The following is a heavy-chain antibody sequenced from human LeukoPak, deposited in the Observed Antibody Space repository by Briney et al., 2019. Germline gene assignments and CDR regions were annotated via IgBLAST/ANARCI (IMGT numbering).Heavy chain of an antibody. J-gene: IGHJ4*02. CDR3: TREVGYYDSSGYYYGDC. Sequence: GGSLRLSCTASGFIFGDYAMNWVRQAPGKGLEWVGLIRSKAYGGTTEYAASVKGRFTISRDDSNSIAYLQMNSLKTEDTAVYYCTREVGYYDSSGYYYGDCWGQGTLVTVSS. V-gene: IGHV3-49*04. CDR1: GFIFGDYA. D-gene: IGHD3-22*01. CDR2: IRSKAYGGTT.